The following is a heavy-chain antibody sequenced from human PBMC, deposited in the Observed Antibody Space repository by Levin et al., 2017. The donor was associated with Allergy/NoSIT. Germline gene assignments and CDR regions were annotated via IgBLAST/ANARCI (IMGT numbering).Heavy chain of an antibody. J-gene: IGHJ4*02. CDR2: INHSGST. Sequence: SETLSLTCAVYGGSFSGYYWSWIRQPPGKGLEWIGEINHSGSTNYNPSLKSRVTISVDTSKNQFSLKLSSVTAADTAVYYCARGFTVTNGGQFDYWGQGTLVTVSS. D-gene: IGHD4-17*01. CDR1: GGSFSGYY. V-gene: IGHV4-34*01. CDR3: ARGFTVTNGGQFDY.